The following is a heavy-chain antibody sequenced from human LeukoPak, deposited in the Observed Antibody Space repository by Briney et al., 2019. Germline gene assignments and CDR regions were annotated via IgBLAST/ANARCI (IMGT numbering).Heavy chain of an antibody. CDR2: ISAYNGNT. CDR3: ARTDIVVVTATRNHAFDI. J-gene: IGHJ3*02. D-gene: IGHD2-21*02. V-gene: IGHV1-18*01. Sequence: ASVKVSCKASGGTFSSYAISWVRQAPGQGLEWMGWISAYNGNTNYAQKLQGRVTMTTDTSTSTAYMELRSLRSDDTAVYYCARTDIVVVTATRNHAFDIWGQGTMVTVSS. CDR1: GGTFSSYA.